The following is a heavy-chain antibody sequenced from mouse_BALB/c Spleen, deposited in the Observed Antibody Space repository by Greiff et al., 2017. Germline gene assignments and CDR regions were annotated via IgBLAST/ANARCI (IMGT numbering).Heavy chain of an antibody. CDR1: GFTFSNYW. V-gene: IGHV6-6*02. Sequence: EVMLVESGGGFVQPGGSMTLSCVASGFTFSNYWMNWVRQSPEKGLEWVAEIRLKSNNYATHYAESVKGRFTISRDDSKSSVYLQMNNLRAEDTGIYYCTRRRGDDPYFAYWGQGTLVTVSA. J-gene: IGHJ3*01. CDR2: IRLKSNNYAT. CDR3: TRRRGDDPYFAY. D-gene: IGHD2-12*01.